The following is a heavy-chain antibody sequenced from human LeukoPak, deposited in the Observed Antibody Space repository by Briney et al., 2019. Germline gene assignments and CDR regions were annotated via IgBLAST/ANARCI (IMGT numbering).Heavy chain of an antibody. Sequence: GGSLRLSCAASGFTFSSYAMHWVRQAPGKGLEWVAVIWYDGSNKYYVDSVKGRFTISRDNSKNTLYLQMNSLRAEDTAVYYCARAKLDSSGYSFDYWGQGTLVTVSS. V-gene: IGHV3-33*08. D-gene: IGHD3-22*01. CDR1: GFTFSSYA. CDR2: IWYDGSNK. J-gene: IGHJ4*02. CDR3: ARAKLDSSGYSFDY.